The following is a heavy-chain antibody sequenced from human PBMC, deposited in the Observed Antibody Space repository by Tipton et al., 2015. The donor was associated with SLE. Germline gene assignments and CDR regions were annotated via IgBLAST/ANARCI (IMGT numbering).Heavy chain of an antibody. CDR2: IRYDGSNK. CDR3: AKDQAVAGRMGYYYYGMDV. D-gene: IGHD6-19*01. V-gene: IGHV3-30*02. CDR1: GFTFGSYG. J-gene: IGHJ6*02. Sequence: SLRLSCAASGFTFGSYGMHWVRQAPGKGLEWVAFIRYDGSNKYYADSVKGRFTISRDNSKNTLYLQMNSLRAEDTAVYYCAKDQAVAGRMGYYYYGMDVWGQGTTVTVSS.